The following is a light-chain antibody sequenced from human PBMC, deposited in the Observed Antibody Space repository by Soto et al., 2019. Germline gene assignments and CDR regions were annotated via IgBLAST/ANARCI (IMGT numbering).Light chain of an antibody. J-gene: IGKJ4*01. CDR3: QQYYSDPLT. Sequence: AIQMTQSPSSLSASTGDRVTITCPASQDISSYLAWYQQKPVKAPNLLIYAASTLQSGVPSRFSGSGSGTDFTLTISCLQSEDFATYYCQQYYSDPLTFGEGTKVDIK. CDR1: QDISSY. CDR2: AAS. V-gene: IGKV1-8*01.